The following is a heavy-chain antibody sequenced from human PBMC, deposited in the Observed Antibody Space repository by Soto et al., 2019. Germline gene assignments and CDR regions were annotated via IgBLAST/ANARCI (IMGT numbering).Heavy chain of an antibody. D-gene: IGHD5-12*01. CDR3: AREDSGYDFPVNWFDP. Sequence: ASVKVSCKASGYTFTSYGISWVRQAPGQGLEWMGWISAYNGNTNYAQKLQGRVTMTTDTSTSTAYMELRSLRSDDTAVYYCAREDSGYDFPVNWFDPWGQGTLVTVSS. CDR2: ISAYNGNT. J-gene: IGHJ5*02. V-gene: IGHV1-18*01. CDR1: GYTFTSYG.